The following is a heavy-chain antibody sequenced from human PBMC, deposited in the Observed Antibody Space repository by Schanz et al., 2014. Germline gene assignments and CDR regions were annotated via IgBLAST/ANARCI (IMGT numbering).Heavy chain of an antibody. CDR1: GYTFTSYA. CDR3: ATGPSGSLDY. J-gene: IGHJ4*02. D-gene: IGHD3-10*01. Sequence: QAQLMQSGPELKRPGASVKVSCTASGYTFTSYAMHWVRQAPGHRPEWMGRINTGNGYTHYSETFQDRVTISADTSASTAYMEVRSLTSEDTAVYYCATGPSGSLDYWGQGTLVTVSS. V-gene: IGHV1-3*04. CDR2: INTGNGYT.